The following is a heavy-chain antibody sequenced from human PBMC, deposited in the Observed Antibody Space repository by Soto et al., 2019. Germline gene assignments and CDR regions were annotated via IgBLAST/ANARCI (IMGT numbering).Heavy chain of an antibody. CDR1: GYTFASYA. J-gene: IGHJ4*02. Sequence: QVQLVQSGAEVKKPGASVKVSCKASGYTFASYAISWMRQAPGQGLEWMGWISAYNGNTNYAQKLQGRVTMTTDTSTRTAYLERGSLRSDDTAVDYCASGPPPPDYWGQRNLVTVPS. CDR2: ISAYNGNT. CDR3: ASGPPPPDY. V-gene: IGHV1-18*01.